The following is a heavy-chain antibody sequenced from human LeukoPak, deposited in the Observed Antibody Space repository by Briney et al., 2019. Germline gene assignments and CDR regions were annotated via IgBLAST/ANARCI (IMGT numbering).Heavy chain of an antibody. CDR1: DGSMNSYY. CDR3: ARGRSNYYGMDV. Sequence: PSDTLSLTCSVSDGSMNSYYWNWIRRPRGKGLEWIGYIYYNGNTNYSPSLKSRVTMSVDTSKNLFSLKVSSVTAADTAVYYCARGRSNYYGMDVWGQGTTVTVSS. J-gene: IGHJ6*02. D-gene: IGHD1-26*01. V-gene: IGHV4-59*01. CDR2: IYYNGNT.